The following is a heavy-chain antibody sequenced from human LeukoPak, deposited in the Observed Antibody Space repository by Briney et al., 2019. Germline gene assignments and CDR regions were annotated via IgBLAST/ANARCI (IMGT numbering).Heavy chain of an antibody. V-gene: IGHV5-51*01. CDR2: IYPGDSDT. D-gene: IGHD3-9*01. CDR1: GYSFTSYW. CDR3: ARVGYDILTGPSGYFDY. J-gene: IGHJ4*02. Sequence: GESLKISCKGSGYSFTSYWIGWARQMPGKGLKWMGIIYPGDSDTRYSPSFQGQVTISADKSISTAYLQWSSLKASDTAMYYCARVGYDILTGPSGYFDYWGQGTLVTVSS.